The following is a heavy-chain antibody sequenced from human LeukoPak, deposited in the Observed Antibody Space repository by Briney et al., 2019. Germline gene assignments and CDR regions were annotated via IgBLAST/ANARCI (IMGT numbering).Heavy chain of an antibody. CDR3: AKPQHIVVVGDAFDI. D-gene: IGHD2-15*01. CDR2: FDPEDGEA. V-gene: IGHV1-24*01. CDR1: GHTLTKLS. J-gene: IGHJ3*02. Sequence: ASVKVSCKVSGHTLTKLSIQWGRQAPGEGLEWRGGFDPEDGEAIYAQNFQGRVTMTEDTSTDTAYMELRSLRSDDTAVYYCAKPQHIVVVGDAFDIWGQGTMVTVSS.